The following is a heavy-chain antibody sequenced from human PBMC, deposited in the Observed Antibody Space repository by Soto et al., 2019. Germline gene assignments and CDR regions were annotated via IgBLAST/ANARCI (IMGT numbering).Heavy chain of an antibody. Sequence: QVQLQESGPGLVKPSQTLSLTCTVSGGSISSGGYYWSWIRQHPGKGLEWIGYIYYSGSTYYNPALKSRVTISVDTSKNQFSLKLSSVTAADTAVYYCARTSDFWSGLYMDVWGKGTTVTVSS. J-gene: IGHJ6*03. CDR3: ARTSDFWSGLYMDV. V-gene: IGHV4-31*03. CDR2: IYYSGST. CDR1: GGSISSGGYY. D-gene: IGHD3-3*01.